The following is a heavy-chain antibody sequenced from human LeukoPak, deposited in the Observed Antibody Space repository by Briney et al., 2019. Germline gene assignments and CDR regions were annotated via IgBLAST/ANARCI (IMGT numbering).Heavy chain of an antibody. D-gene: IGHD6-19*01. CDR1: GGSISSYY. Sequence: SETLSLTCTVSGGSISSYYWSWIRQPPGKGLEWIGEINHSGSTNYNPSLKSRVTISVDTSKNQFSLKLSSVTAADTAVYYCARGQVAAPPYWGQGTLVTVSS. CDR3: ARGQVAAPPY. CDR2: INHSGST. J-gene: IGHJ4*02. V-gene: IGHV4-34*01.